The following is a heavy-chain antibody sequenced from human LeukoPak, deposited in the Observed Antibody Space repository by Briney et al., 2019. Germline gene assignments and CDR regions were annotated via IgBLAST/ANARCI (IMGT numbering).Heavy chain of an antibody. CDR2: VYYSGNT. CDR3: ASVKELRKQTYFDR. J-gene: IGHJ4*02. Sequence: PSETLTLTCTVSGGSINSYYWSWIRQPPGKGLEWIGYVYYSGNTNYNPSLKSRVTISLDTSKNQFSLKLSSVTAADTAVYFCASVKELRKQTYFDRWGQGTLVTGSS. V-gene: IGHV4-59*01. D-gene: IGHD1-7*01. CDR1: GGSINSYY.